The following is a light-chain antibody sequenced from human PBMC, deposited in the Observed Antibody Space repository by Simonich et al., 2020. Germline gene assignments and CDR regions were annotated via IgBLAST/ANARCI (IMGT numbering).Light chain of an antibody. V-gene: IGKV2-40*01. CDR2: SRS. CDR3: MQALQTPWT. J-gene: IGKJ1*01. CDR1: QSLLDSDDGNTY. Sequence: DIVMTQTPLSLPVTPGEPASISCRSSQSLLDSDDGNTYLDWYLQTPGQSPHLLIYSRSYRASGVPDRFSGSGSGTDFTLKISRVEAEDVGVYYCMQALQTPWTFGQGTKVEIK.